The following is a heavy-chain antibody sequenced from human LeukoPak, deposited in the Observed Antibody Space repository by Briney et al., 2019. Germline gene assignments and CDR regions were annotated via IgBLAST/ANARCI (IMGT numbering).Heavy chain of an antibody. D-gene: IGHD6-19*01. J-gene: IGHJ4*02. CDR2: ISGSGGTT. CDR1: GFTFTNYA. CDR3: AKDMYSSGWFSFAY. V-gene: IGHV3-23*01. Sequence: QPGGSLRLSCAASGFTFTNYAMSWVRQAPGKGLEWVSGISGSGGTTYYAYSVKGRFTISRDNSKNTLYLQMNSLRADDTAVYYCAKDMYSSGWFSFAYWGQGTLVTVSS.